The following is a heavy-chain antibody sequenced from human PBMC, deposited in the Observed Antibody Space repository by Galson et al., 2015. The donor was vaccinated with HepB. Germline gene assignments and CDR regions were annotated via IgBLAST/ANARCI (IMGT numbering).Heavy chain of an antibody. CDR2: IYHSGTA. CDR3: ARHVGVPGTRGFDY. CDR1: GGSISSGNW. J-gene: IGHJ4*02. D-gene: IGHD2-2*01. Sequence: LTCAVSGGSISSGNWWSWVRQPPGKGLEWIGEIYHSGTANYNPSLKSRGTISVDKSKNQVSLNLNSVTAADTAVYYCARHVGVPGTRGFDYWGQGTLVTVSS. V-gene: IGHV4-4*02.